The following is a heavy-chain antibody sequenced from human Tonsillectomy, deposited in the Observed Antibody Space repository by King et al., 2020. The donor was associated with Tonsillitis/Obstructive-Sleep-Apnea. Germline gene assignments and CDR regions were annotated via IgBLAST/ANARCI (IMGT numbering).Heavy chain of an antibody. CDR1: GFTFSDYY. J-gene: IGHJ5*02. V-gene: IGHV3-11*05. Sequence: VQLVESGGGLVKPGGSLRLSCAASGFTFSDYYMSWIRQAPGKGLEWVSYISSSSSYTNYADPVKGRFTISRDNAKNSLYLQMNSLRAEDPAVYYCARGRGYSYGDWFDPWGQGTLVTVSS. CDR3: ARGRGYSYGDWFDP. CDR2: ISSSSSYT. D-gene: IGHD5-18*01.